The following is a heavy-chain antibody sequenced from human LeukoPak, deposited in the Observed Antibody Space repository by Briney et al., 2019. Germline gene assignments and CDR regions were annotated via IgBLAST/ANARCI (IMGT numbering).Heavy chain of an antibody. CDR1: GGSFRGYY. Sequence: SETLSLTCAVYGGSFRGYYWSWIRQPPGTGLEWIGYIYYSASTTDNPSLKSRVTISLDTSKNQFSLKLNSVTSADTAVYYCARGRDHPDYWGQGTLVTVSS. CDR3: ARGRDHPDY. CDR2: IYYSAST. D-gene: IGHD2-21*02. V-gene: IGHV4-34*11. J-gene: IGHJ4*02.